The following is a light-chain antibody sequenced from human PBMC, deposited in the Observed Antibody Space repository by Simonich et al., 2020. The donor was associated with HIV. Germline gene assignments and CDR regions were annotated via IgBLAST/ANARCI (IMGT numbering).Light chain of an antibody. CDR2: DAS. Sequence: EIVFTQSPATLSLSPGERATLSCRASQSVSSFLAWYQQKPGQAPRLLLYDASNRGTGIPARFSGSGSRTDFTLTISSLEPEDFAVYYCQQRSKWPLTFGQGTRLEIK. CDR1: QSVSSF. V-gene: IGKV3-11*01. CDR3: QQRSKWPLT. J-gene: IGKJ5*01.